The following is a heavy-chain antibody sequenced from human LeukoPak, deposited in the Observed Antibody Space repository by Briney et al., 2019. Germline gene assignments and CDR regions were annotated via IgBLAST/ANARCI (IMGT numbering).Heavy chain of an antibody. CDR3: ARDTIFGVVIS. D-gene: IGHD3-3*01. CDR2: IYTSGST. V-gene: IGHV4-61*09. Sequence: PSQTLSLTCTVSGGSISSGSYYWRWIRQPAGKGREWIGHIYTSGSTNYNASLKSRVTISVDTSKNQFSLNLASVTAADTAVYYCARDTIFGVVISWGQGTMVTVSS. CDR1: GGSISSGSYY. J-gene: IGHJ3*01.